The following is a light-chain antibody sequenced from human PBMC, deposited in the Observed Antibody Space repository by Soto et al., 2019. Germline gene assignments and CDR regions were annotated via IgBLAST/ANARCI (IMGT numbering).Light chain of an antibody. CDR1: ESITKY. J-gene: IGKJ1*01. CDR2: GAS. V-gene: IGKV1-39*01. Sequence: DVQMTQSPPSLSASVGDRVSITCRASESITKYLSWYQQKPGKAPKLLIYGASSLQSGVPLRFGGSGFGTDFTLNSSSLQPEDFATYYCHQYGSSPGTFGQGTKVEIK. CDR3: HQYGSSPGT.